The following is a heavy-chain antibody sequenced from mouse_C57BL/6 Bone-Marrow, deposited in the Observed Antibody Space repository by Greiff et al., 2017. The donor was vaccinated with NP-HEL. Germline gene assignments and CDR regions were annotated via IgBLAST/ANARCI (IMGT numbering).Heavy chain of an antibody. J-gene: IGHJ2*01. V-gene: IGHV1-7*01. CDR1: GYTFTSYW. CDR2: INPSSGYT. Sequence: QVQLQQSGAELAKPGASVKLSCKASGYTFTSYWMHWVKQRPGQGLEWIGYINPSSGYTKYNQKFKNKATLTAEKSSSTAYMQLSSLTDEDSAVYYCARSPTVDYWGQGTTLTVSS. CDR3: ARSPTVDY. D-gene: IGHD1-1*01.